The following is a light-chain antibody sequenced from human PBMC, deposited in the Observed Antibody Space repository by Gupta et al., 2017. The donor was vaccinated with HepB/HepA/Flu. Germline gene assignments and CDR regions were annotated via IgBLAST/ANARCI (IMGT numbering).Light chain of an antibody. V-gene: IGLV7-46*01. CDR3: LLWYNGDLV. CDR2: DTS. CDR1: TGAVTSGHF. Sequence: QAVVTQEPSLTVSPGGTVPLTCGSSTGAVTSGHFPYLLRQQPAPAHRKLIYDTSITFSWTPARCSWSLTGGTAALTLSGAKSEADDDYYWLLWYNGDLVFGGGTKVTVL. J-gene: IGLJ2*01.